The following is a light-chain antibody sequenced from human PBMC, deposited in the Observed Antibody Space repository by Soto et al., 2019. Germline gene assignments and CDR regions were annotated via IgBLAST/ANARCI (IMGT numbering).Light chain of an antibody. V-gene: IGKV3-20*01. CDR2: GAF. CDR1: QSISSSY. Sequence: EIVLTQSPATLSVSPGERATLSFRASQSISSSYLAWYQQKPGQAPRLLIYGAFSRATGIPDRFSGSGSGTDFTLTVSRREPEDFAVYYCPQYASSSPTFGQGTKV. CDR3: PQYASSSPT. J-gene: IGKJ1*01.